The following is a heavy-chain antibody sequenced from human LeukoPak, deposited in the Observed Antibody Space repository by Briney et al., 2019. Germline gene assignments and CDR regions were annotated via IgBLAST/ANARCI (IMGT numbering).Heavy chain of an antibody. V-gene: IGHV3-7*01. CDR2: IKEDGSEK. D-gene: IGHD3-16*01. Sequence: GRSLRLSCAASGFTFSSYAMHWVRQAPGKGLEWVANIKEDGSEKNYVDSVKGRFTISRDNAKNSLYLQMNSLRVEDTAVYYCARGGGTFDCWGQGTLVTVSS. J-gene: IGHJ4*02. CDR1: GFTFSSYA. CDR3: ARGGGTFDC.